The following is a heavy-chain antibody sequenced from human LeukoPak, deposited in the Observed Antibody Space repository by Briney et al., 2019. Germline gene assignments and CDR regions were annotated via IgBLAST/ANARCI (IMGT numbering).Heavy chain of an antibody. CDR1: GFTFSTYW. CDR3: AKGGQYNFDY. Sequence: GGSLRLSCAASGFTFSTYWMKWVRQAPGKGLEWVASIKEDGSDKYYVDSVKGRFSISRGNAKNSLYLQMNSLRTEDTAVYYCAKGGQYNFDYWGQGTLVTVSS. V-gene: IGHV3-7*01. J-gene: IGHJ4*02. D-gene: IGHD5-12*01. CDR2: IKEDGSDK.